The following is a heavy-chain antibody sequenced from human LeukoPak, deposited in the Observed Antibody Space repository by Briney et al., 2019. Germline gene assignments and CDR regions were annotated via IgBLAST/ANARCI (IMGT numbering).Heavy chain of an antibody. V-gene: IGHV4-34*01. D-gene: IGHD3-22*01. J-gene: IGHJ4*02. Sequence: SETLSLTCAVYGTSFSDYYWTWIRQPPGKGLEWIGEINHRGSTNYNPSLKSRVAISLDTSKKQFSLKLTSVTAADTAVYYCARGLYYYDSGGYFLDFWGQGILVTVSS. CDR1: GTSFSDYY. CDR2: INHRGST. CDR3: ARGLYYYDSGGYFLDF.